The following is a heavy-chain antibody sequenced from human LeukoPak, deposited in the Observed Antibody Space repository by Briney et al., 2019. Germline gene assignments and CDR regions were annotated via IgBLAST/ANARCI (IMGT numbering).Heavy chain of an antibody. V-gene: IGHV4-30-2*01. D-gene: IGHD2-8*01. J-gene: IGHJ3*02. CDR2: IYHSGST. CDR3: ARRFQYCTNGVCQSGAFDI. CDR1: GGSISSGGYY. Sequence: PSETLSLTCTVSGGSISSGGYYWSWIRQPPGKGLEWIGYIYHSGSTYYNPSLKSRVTISVDRSKNQFSLKLSSVTAADTAVYYCARRFQYCTNGVCQSGAFDIWGQGTMVTVSS.